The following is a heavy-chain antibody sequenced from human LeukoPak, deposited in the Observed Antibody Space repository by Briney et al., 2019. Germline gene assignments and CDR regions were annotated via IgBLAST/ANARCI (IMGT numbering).Heavy chain of an antibody. V-gene: IGHV3-30*02. CDR1: GFTFSSYG. D-gene: IGHD3-10*01. J-gene: IGHJ4*02. CDR3: ARAKPKNMVRGLIMRRESRYYFDY. CDR2: IRYDGSNK. Sequence: GGSLRLSCAASGFTFSSYGMHWVRQAPGKGLEWVAFIRYDGSNKYYADSVKGRFTISRDNSKNTLCLQMNSLRAEDTAVYYCARAKPKNMVRGLIMRRESRYYFDYWGQGTLVTVSS.